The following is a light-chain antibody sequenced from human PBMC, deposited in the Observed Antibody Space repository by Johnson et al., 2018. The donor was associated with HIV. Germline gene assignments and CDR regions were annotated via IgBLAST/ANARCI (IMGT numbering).Light chain of an antibody. CDR3: ATWDTSLSAGGV. CDR2: DNN. Sequence: HSVLTQPPSVSAAPGQKVTISCSGSSSNIGNNYVSWYQQLPGTAPKLLIYDNNKRPSGIPDRFSGSKSGTSATLGITGLQTGDEAEYYCATWDTSLSAGGVFGTG. CDR1: SSNIGNNY. V-gene: IGLV1-51*01. J-gene: IGLJ1*01.